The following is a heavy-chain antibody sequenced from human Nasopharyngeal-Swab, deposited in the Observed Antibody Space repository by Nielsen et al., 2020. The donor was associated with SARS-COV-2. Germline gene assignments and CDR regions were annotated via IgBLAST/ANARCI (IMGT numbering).Heavy chain of an antibody. V-gene: IGHV3-23*01. D-gene: IGHD6-19*01. CDR2: ISGSGGST. CDR1: GFTFSSYA. Sequence: GESLKISCAASGFTFSSYAMSWVRQAPGKGLEWVSAISGSGGSTYYADSVKGRFTISRDNSKNTLYLQMNSLRAEDTAVYYCAKWAKYSSRWATGYYWGQGTLVTVS. CDR3: AKWAKYSSRWATGYY. J-gene: IGHJ4*02.